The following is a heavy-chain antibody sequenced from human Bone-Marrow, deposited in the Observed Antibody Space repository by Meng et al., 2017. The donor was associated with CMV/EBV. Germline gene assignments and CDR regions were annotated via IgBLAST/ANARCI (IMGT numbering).Heavy chain of an antibody. CDR2: INLNSGGT. D-gene: IGHD3/OR15-3a*01. CDR3: ARERGLGFRGLNDALDF. V-gene: IGHV1-2*02. CDR1: GHTFTDYY. Sequence: APVKVSCKASGHTFTDYYMHWVRQAPGQGLEWMGWINLNSGGTNYAQKFQGRVTMTGDTSTSTAYLELSRLTSDDTALYYCARERGLGFRGLNDALDFWGQGTMVTVSS. J-gene: IGHJ3*01.